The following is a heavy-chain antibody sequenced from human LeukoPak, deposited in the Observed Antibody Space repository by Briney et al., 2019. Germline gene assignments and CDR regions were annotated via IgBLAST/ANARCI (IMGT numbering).Heavy chain of an antibody. D-gene: IGHD2-15*01. CDR2: IKSKTDGGTT. CDR1: GFTFSNAW. V-gene: IGHV3-15*01. Sequence: GGSLRLSCAASGFTFSNAWMSWVRQAPGKGLEWVGRIKSKTDGGTTDYAAPVKGRFTISRDDSKNTLYLQMNSLKTEDTAVDYCTTYQYCSGGSCYSGRPNFDYWGQGTLVTVSS. J-gene: IGHJ4*02. CDR3: TTYQYCSGGSCYSGRPNFDY.